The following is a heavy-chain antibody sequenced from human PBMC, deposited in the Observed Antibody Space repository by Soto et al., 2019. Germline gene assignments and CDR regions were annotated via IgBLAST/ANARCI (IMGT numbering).Heavy chain of an antibody. V-gene: IGHV1-3*05. CDR2: INAGNGNT. Sequence: QVQLVQSGAEEKEPGASVKVSCKGSGYTFTSYAMDWVRQAPGQRLEWMGWINAGNGNTKYSQKFQGRVTITRDTSANTDYMELSSLRSEDTAVYYCASDVTVDDYYYGMDVWGQGTTVTVSS. D-gene: IGHD3-16*01. CDR3: ASDVTVDDYYYGMDV. J-gene: IGHJ6*02. CDR1: GYTFTSYA.